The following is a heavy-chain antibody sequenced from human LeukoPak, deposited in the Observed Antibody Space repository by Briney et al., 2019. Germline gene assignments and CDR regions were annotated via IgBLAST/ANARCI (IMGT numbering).Heavy chain of an antibody. V-gene: IGHV4-39*07. J-gene: IGHJ6*03. D-gene: IGHD3-10*01. CDR3: ARVRGTYYYYYMDV. CDR2: IYYGGST. CDR1: GGSISNSSYY. Sequence: SETLSLTCTVSGGSISNSSYYWGWIRQPPGKGLEWIGSIYYGGSTYYNPSLESRVTISVDTSKNQFSLKLSSVTAADTAVYYCARVRGTYYYYYMDVWGKGTTVTISS.